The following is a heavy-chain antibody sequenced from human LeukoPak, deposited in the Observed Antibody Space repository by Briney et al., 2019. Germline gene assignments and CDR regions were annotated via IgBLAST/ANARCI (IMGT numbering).Heavy chain of an antibody. V-gene: IGHV1-69*04. D-gene: IGHD3-22*01. Sequence: GSSVKVSCKASGGTFSSYAINWVRQAPGQGLEWMGRIIPILDTPNYAQKFQGRVTITADKSTSTAYMELSSLRSEDTAVYYCARDLTLYYYDNNGAFDFWGQGTLVTVSS. CDR1: GGTFSSYA. CDR2: IIPILDTP. J-gene: IGHJ4*02. CDR3: ARDLTLYYYDNNGAFDF.